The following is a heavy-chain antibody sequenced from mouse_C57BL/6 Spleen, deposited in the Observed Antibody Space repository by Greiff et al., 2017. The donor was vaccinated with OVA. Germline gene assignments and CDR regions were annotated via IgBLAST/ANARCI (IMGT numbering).Heavy chain of an antibody. Sequence: QVQLQQSGTELVKPGASVKLSCKASGYTFTSYWMHWVKQRPGQGLEWIGNINPSNGGTNYNEKFKSKATLTVDKSSSTAYMQLSSLTSEDSAVYYCARSGGYDYLYYFDYWGQGTTLTVSS. V-gene: IGHV1-53*01. CDR3: ARSGGYDYLYYFDY. CDR1: GYTFTSYW. D-gene: IGHD2-4*01. CDR2: INPSNGGT. J-gene: IGHJ2*01.